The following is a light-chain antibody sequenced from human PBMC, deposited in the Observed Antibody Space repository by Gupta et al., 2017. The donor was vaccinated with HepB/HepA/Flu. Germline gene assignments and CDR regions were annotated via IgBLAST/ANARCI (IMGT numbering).Light chain of an antibody. Sequence: EIVMTQSPLSLPVTPGEPASISCRASRSRLHSDGYNPLDWYLQKPGQSPQLLIYFGSNRASGVPDRFSGSRSGTXFTLKIXRGEAEDVGVYYCRQGLQTPWTFGXGTKVEIK. CDR3: RQGLQTPWT. CDR1: RSRLHSDGYNP. J-gene: IGKJ1*01. CDR2: FGS. V-gene: IGKV2-28*01.